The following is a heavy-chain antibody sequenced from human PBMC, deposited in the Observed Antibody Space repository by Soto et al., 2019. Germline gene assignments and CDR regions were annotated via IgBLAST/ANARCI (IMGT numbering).Heavy chain of an antibody. V-gene: IGHV4-59*08. CDR2: IYYSGST. D-gene: IGHD6-19*01. J-gene: IGHJ4*02. CDR1: GGSISSYY. CDR3: ARHERWLVRGIDY. Sequence: SETLSLTCTVSGGSISSYYWSWIRQPPGKGLEWIGYIYYSGSTNYNPSLKSRVTISVDTSKNQFSLKLSSVTAADTAVYYCARHERWLVRGIDYWGQGTLVTVSS.